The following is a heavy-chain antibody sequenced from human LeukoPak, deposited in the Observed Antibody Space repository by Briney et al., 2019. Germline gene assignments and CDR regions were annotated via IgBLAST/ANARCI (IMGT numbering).Heavy chain of an antibody. J-gene: IGHJ4*02. Sequence: GASVKVSCKASGYTFTSYGINWVRQATGQGLEWMGWMNPNSGNTGYAQKFQGRVTMTRDTSTSTVYMELSSLRSEDTAVYYCALQGSSSGGTRVTTYFDYWGQGTLVTVSS. CDR3: ALQGSSSGGTRVTTYFDY. CDR2: MNPNSGNT. D-gene: IGHD6-6*01. V-gene: IGHV1-8*01. CDR1: GYTFTSYG.